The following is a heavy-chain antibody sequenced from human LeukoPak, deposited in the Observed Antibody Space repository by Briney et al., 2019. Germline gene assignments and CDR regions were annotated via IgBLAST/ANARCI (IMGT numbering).Heavy chain of an antibody. CDR2: ISPMFGMA. V-gene: IGHV1-69*05. Sequence: SVKVSCKASGGTLGTYAVSWVRQAPGQGLEWMGRISPMFGMANYIQKFQGRVTITTDESANTAYMELSSLTSEDTAVYYGAREKSWIQPYMDVWGKGTTVIVSS. J-gene: IGHJ6*03. D-gene: IGHD5-18*01. CDR3: AREKSWIQPYMDV. CDR1: GGTLGTYA.